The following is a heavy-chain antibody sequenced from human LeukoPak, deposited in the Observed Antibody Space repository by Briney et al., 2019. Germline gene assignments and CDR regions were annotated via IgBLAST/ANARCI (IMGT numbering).Heavy chain of an antibody. CDR1: GGTFSTYA. J-gene: IGHJ4*02. V-gene: IGHV1-69*05. CDR2: IIPIFGTA. D-gene: IGHD5-12*01. CDR3: ARSLGSGYDSLGFDY. Sequence: SVKVSCKASGGTFSTYAISWVRQAPGQGLEWMGGIIPIFGTANYAQKFQGRVTITTDESTSSACMELSSLRSEDTAVYYCARSLGSGYDSLGFDYWGQGTLVTVSS.